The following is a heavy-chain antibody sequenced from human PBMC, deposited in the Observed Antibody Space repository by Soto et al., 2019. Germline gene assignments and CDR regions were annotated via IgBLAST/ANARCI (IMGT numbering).Heavy chain of an antibody. V-gene: IGHV1-46*01. CDR1: GYTFTSYY. CDR3: ASSYCSGGSCYYYYGMDV. CDR2: INPSGGST. Sequence: QVQLVQSGAEVKKPGASVKVSCKASGYTFTSYYMHWVRQAPGQGLEWMGIINPSGGSTSYAQKFQGRVTMTRDTSTSTVYVELSSLRSEDTAVYYCASSYCSGGSCYYYYGMDVWGQGTTVTVSS. D-gene: IGHD2-15*01. J-gene: IGHJ6*02.